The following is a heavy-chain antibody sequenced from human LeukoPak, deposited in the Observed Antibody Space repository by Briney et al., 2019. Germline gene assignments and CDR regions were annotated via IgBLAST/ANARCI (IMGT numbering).Heavy chain of an antibody. CDR3: ARGRGIAAAGPFDY. Sequence: SQTLSLTCAVSGGSISSGGYSWSWIRQPPGKGLEWIGYIYHSGSTYYNPSLKSRVTISVDRSKNQFSLKLSSVTAADTAVYYCARGRGIAAAGPFDYWGQGTLVTVSS. D-gene: IGHD6-13*01. CDR1: GGSISSGGYS. CDR2: IYHSGST. J-gene: IGHJ4*02. V-gene: IGHV4-30-2*01.